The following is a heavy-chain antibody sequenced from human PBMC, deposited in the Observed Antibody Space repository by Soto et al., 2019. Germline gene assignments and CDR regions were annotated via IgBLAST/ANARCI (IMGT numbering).Heavy chain of an antibody. J-gene: IGHJ4*02. Sequence: SETLSLTCTFSGVSISGHSLVWIRQPAGKGLEWIGHIYPSGSTSYNPSLRSRVTMSLDTSSNQIFLNLTSVAAADTAVFYCVRGRSYSVYDFWGPGTMVTVSS. D-gene: IGHD5-12*01. V-gene: IGHV4-4*07. CDR3: VRGRSYSVYDF. CDR1: GVSISGHS. CDR2: IYPSGST.